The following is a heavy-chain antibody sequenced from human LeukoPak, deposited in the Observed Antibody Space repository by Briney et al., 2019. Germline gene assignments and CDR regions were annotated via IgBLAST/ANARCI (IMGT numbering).Heavy chain of an antibody. V-gene: IGHV1-18*01. D-gene: IGHD3-9*01. CDR2: ISAYNGNT. Sequence: ASVKVSCKASGYTFTSYGISWVRQAPGQGLEWMGWISAYNGNTNYAQKLQGRVTMTTDTSTSTAYMELRSLRSDDTAVYYCARELLHYDILTGYGYWGQGTLVTVSS. CDR3: ARELLHYDILTGYGY. CDR1: GYTFTSYG. J-gene: IGHJ4*02.